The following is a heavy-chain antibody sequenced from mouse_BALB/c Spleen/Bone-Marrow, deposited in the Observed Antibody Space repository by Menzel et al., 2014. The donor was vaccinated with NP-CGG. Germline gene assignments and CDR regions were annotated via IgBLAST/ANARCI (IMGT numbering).Heavy chain of an antibody. D-gene: IGHD1-2*01. Sequence: DVQLQESGAELVKPGASVKLSCTASGFNIKDTYMHWVKQRPEQGLEWIGRIDPANGNTKYDPKFQGKATITADTSFNTAYLQLSSLTSEDTAVYYCARYFYGYYFDYWGQGTTLTVSS. V-gene: IGHV14-3*02. CDR3: ARYFYGYYFDY. CDR1: GFNIKDTY. J-gene: IGHJ2*01. CDR2: IDPANGNT.